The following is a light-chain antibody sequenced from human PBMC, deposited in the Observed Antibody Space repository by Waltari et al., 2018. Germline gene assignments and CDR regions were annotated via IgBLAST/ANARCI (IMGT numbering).Light chain of an antibody. Sequence: QSALTQPRSVSGSPGQSVTISCTGTSSDVGGYNYVSWYQQHPTKAPQLIIYDVSVRPSGVPGCFAGGKSGNTASLTISGLQAEDEADYCCCSYAVTLILHVFGTGTKVTVL. J-gene: IGLJ1*01. CDR2: DVS. CDR3: CSYAVTLILHV. V-gene: IGLV2-11*01. CDR1: SSDVGGYNY.